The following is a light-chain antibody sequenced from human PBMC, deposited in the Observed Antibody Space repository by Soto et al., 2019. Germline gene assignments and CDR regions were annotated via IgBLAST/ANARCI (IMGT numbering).Light chain of an antibody. CDR3: CSSAPSRTFV. CDR1: SSAVGSYRL. CDR2: EGS. J-gene: IGLJ1*01. V-gene: IGLV2-23*01. Sequence: SALTQPASVSGSPGQSITISCTGSSSAVGSYRLVSWYQHHPGKVPKLIIYEGSKRPSGVSNRFSGSEPGNTASLTISGLQAEDVADYYCCSSAPSRTFVFGTGTKVTVL.